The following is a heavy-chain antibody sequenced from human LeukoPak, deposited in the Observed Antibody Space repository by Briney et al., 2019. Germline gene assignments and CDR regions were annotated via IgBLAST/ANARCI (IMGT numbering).Heavy chain of an antibody. J-gene: IGHJ4*02. CDR3: TTLLWFGELPIDY. Sequence: GGSLRPSCAASGFTFSNAWMSWVRQAPGKGLEWVGRIKSKTDGGTTDYAAPVKGRFTISRDDSKNTLYLQMNSLKTEDTAVYYCTTLLWFGELPIDYWGQGTLVTVSS. D-gene: IGHD3-10*01. CDR1: GFTFSNAW. CDR2: IKSKTDGGTT. V-gene: IGHV3-15*01.